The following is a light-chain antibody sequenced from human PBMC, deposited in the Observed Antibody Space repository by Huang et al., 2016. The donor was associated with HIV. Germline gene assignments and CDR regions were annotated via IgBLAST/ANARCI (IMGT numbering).Light chain of an antibody. J-gene: IGKJ1*01. CDR1: QSVSSSY. V-gene: IGKV3-20*01. CDR3: QQYGSSPGT. CDR2: GAS. Sequence: EIVLTQSPGTLSLSPGERATLSCRASQSVSSSYLAWYQQKPGQAPRLLIYGASSRATGIPDRFSGSGSGTDFTITINRLEPEDFAVYYCQQYGSSPGTFGQGTKVEIK.